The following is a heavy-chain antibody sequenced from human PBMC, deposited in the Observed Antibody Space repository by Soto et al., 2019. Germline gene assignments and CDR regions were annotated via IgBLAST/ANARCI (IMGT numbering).Heavy chain of an antibody. CDR2: ISFDGSTK. J-gene: IGHJ4*02. D-gene: IGHD3-22*01. CDR1: GFTFSNFG. V-gene: IGHV3-33*05. CDR3: ASDTTKEGYYDRSGIGAPVAL. Sequence: QVQLVESGGGVVQPGRSLRLSCAASGFTFSNFGMHRVRQAPGKGLEWLAVISFDGSTKYHADSVKGRFTVSRDNSKNTLYLQMKILRAGATAVYPGASDTTKEGYYDRSGIGAPVALWGEGPVVTVSS.